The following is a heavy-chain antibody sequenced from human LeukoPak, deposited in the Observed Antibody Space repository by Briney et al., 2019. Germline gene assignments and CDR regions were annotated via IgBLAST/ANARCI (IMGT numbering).Heavy chain of an antibody. CDR2: ISSSGSTI. V-gene: IGHV3-48*04. J-gene: IGHJ3*02. CDR3: ARSGSYADNDAFDI. CDR1: GFTFSSYG. D-gene: IGHD1-14*01. Sequence: GGSLRLSCAASGFTFSSYGMNWVRQAPGKGLEWVSYISSSGSTIYYADSVKGRFTISRDNAKNSLYLQMNSLRAEDTAVYYCARSGSYADNDAFDIWGQGTMVTVSS.